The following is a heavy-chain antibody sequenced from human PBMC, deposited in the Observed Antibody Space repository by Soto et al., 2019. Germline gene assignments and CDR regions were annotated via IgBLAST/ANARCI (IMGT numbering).Heavy chain of an antibody. CDR2: IYHSGSS. D-gene: IGHD3-22*01. CDR1: NYSISNDHY. CDR3: ARVVHDSSGSYFDF. V-gene: IGHV4-38-2*01. J-gene: IGHJ4*02. Sequence: SETLSLTCAVSNYSISNDHYWGWIRQPPGKGLEWLGTIYHSGSSYNNPSLRGRLTISVDTSKNQFSLQLNSVTSADTAVYHCARVVHDSSGSYFDFWGRGTLVTVSS.